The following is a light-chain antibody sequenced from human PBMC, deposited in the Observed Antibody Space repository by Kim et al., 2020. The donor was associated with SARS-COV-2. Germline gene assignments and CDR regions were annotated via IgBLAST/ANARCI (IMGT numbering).Light chain of an antibody. Sequence: QSVLTQPPSVSGAPGQRVTISCTGSSSNIGAGYDVHWYQQLPGTAPKLLIYGNSNRPSGVPDRFSGSKSGNSASLAITGLQAEDEADYYCQSYDSSHVVFGGGTQLTVL. CDR3: QSYDSSHVV. V-gene: IGLV1-40*01. CDR1: SSNIGAGYD. J-gene: IGLJ2*01. CDR2: GNS.